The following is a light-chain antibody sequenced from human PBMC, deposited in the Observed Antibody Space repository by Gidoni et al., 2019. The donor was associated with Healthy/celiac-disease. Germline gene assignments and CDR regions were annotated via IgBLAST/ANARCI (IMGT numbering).Light chain of an antibody. J-gene: IGKJ1*01. V-gene: IGKV1-5*03. Sequence: DIQMTQSPSTLSASVGDRVTITCRASQSIRSWLAWYQQKPGKAPKLLIYKAPSLESGVPSRFSGSGSGTEFTLTISSLQPDDFATYYCQQYNSYSRTFGQXTKVEIK. CDR2: KAP. CDR3: QQYNSYSRT. CDR1: QSIRSW.